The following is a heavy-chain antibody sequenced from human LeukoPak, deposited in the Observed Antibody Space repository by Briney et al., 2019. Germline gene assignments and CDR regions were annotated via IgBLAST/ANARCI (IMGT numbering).Heavy chain of an antibody. J-gene: IGHJ4*02. D-gene: IGHD2-15*01. CDR3: TTGPRNVIVLGY. CDR1: GFTFSNAW. CDR2: IKSKTDGGTT. V-gene: IGHV3-15*01. Sequence: GGSLRLSCAASGFTFSNAWMSWVRQAPGKGLEWVGRIKSKTDGGTTDYAVPVKGRFTISRDDSKNTLYLQMNSLKTEDTAVYYCTTGPRNVIVLGYWGQGTLVTVSS.